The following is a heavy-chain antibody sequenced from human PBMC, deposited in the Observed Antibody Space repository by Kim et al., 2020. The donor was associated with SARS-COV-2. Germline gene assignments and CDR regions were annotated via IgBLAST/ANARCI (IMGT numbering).Heavy chain of an antibody. Sequence: SETLSLTCAVSGYSISSSNWWGWIRQPPGKGQEWIGYIYYSGSTYYNPSLKSRVTMSVDTSKNQFSLKLSSVTAVDTAVYYCARSDYYYDSSGYYYPPADWGQGTLVTVSS. CDR2: IYYSGST. D-gene: IGHD3-22*01. CDR1: GYSISSSNW. CDR3: ARSDYYYDSSGYYYPPAD. V-gene: IGHV4-28*01. J-gene: IGHJ4*02.